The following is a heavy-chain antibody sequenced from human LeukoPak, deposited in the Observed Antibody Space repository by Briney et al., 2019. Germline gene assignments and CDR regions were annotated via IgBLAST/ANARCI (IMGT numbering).Heavy chain of an antibody. CDR3: ARDQVALGSGWENAFDI. J-gene: IGHJ3*02. V-gene: IGHV1-2*06. Sequence: ASVKVSCKASGYTFTSYGISWMRQAPRQGLEWMGRIKPNSGGTNYAQKCQGRVTMTRDTSISTAYMELSRLRSDDTAVYYCARDQVALGSGWENAFDIWGQGTMVTVSS. CDR2: IKPNSGGT. D-gene: IGHD6-19*01. CDR1: GYTFTSYG.